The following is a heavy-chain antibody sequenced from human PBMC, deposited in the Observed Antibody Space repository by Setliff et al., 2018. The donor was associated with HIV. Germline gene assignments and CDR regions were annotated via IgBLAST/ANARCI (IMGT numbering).Heavy chain of an antibody. Sequence: ASVKVSCKASGYTFTGYFIHWVRQAPGQGLEWMGWISHHNGDTNIPQRFKGSVTMTRDRSINTAYMEFSGLTSDDTAVYYCARQLSNSFDYWGQGTLVTVSS. J-gene: IGHJ4*02. CDR1: GYTFTGYF. D-gene: IGHD1-1*01. V-gene: IGHV1-2*02. CDR2: ISHHNGDT. CDR3: ARQLSNSFDY.